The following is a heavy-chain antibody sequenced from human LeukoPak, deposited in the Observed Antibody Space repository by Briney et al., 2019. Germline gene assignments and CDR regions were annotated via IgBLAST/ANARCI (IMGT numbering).Heavy chain of an antibody. CDR2: ISWNSGSI. J-gene: IGHJ4*02. D-gene: IGHD3-10*01. CDR3: AKDKAVRGVTYFDY. Sequence: GGSLRLSCAASGFTFDDYAMHWVRQAPGKGLEWVSGISWNSGSIGYADSVKGRFTISRDNAKNSLYLQMNSLRAEDTALYYCAKDKAVRGVTYFDYWGQGSLVTVSS. V-gene: IGHV3-9*01. CDR1: GFTFDDYA.